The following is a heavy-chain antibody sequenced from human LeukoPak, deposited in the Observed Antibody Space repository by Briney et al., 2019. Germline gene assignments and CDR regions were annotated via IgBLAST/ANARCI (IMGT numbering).Heavy chain of an antibody. CDR2: INLSTGDT. J-gene: IGHJ4*02. CDR3: AIWDGGNAPVASFDY. Sequence: ASVKVSCKPSGDIFIVDYMHWRRQAPGQGLEWMGWINLSTGDTNYAQKFQGRVTMTRDTSIRTAYMEMSRLRYDDTALYYSAIWDGGNAPVASFDYWGQGTLVAVSS. CDR1: GDIFIVDY. D-gene: IGHD3-16*01. V-gene: IGHV1-2*02.